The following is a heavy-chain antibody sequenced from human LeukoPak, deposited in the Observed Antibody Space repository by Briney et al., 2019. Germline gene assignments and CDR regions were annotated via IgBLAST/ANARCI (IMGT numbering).Heavy chain of an antibody. J-gene: IGHJ4*02. D-gene: IGHD3-3*01. CDR3: ATAVTYYDFDY. CDR1: GVTLTELS. V-gene: IGHV1-24*01. CDR2: FDPEDGET. Sequence: ASVKVSWKVSGVTLTELSIHWVRQAPGEGLEWMGGFDPEDGETIYAQSFQDRVTMTEDTSTDTAYMELSSLRSEDTAIYYCATAVTYYDFDYWGQGTLVTVSS.